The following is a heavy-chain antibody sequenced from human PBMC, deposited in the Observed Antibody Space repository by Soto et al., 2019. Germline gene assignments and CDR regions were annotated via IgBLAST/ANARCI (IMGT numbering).Heavy chain of an antibody. Sequence: SETLSLTXSVSGDSIISRYWSWLRQPPGKRLDWIGYIDYVGSTNYAPSLQSRVTMSLDTSKNQVSLKLRYVTAADTAVYYCVRQKAIYSEFWAQGTLVTVA. CDR1: GDSIISRY. CDR3: VRQKAIYSEF. CDR2: IDYVGST. V-gene: IGHV4-59*11. J-gene: IGHJ4*02.